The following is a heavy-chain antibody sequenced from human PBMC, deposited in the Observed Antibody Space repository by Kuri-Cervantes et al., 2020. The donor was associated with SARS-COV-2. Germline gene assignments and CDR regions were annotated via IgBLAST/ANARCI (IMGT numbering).Heavy chain of an antibody. CDR2: IKSKTDGGTT. V-gene: IGHV3-15*01. J-gene: IGHJ4*02. CDR3: AKELGEVVD. D-gene: IGHD2-21*01. Sequence: GESLKISCAASGFTFSNAWMSWVRQAPGKGLEWVGRIKSKTDGGTTDYAAPVKGRFTISRDDSKNTLYLQMNSLRAEDTAVYYCAKELGEVVDWGQGTLVTVSS. CDR1: GFTFSNAW.